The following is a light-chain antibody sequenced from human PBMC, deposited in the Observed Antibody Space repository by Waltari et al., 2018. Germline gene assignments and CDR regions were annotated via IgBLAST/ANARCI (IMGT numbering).Light chain of an antibody. V-gene: IGLV2-14*01. Sequence: QSALTHPASVSGYPVQPIPSSLTGTSSNVGAYNYVSWYQQHPGKAPQRMIYVVTKRPSGVSNRFSGSKSANTASLTISGLQAEDEADYYCSSYTTSTWVFGGGTKLTVL. J-gene: IGLJ3*02. CDR3: SSYTTSTWV. CDR2: VVT. CDR1: SSNVGAYNY.